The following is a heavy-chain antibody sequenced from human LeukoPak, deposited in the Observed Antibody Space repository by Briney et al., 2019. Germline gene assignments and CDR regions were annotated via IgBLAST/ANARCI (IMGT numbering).Heavy chain of an antibody. CDR1: GFTFSSYA. D-gene: IGHD5-12*01. CDR3: ARDRDILGGWLGLHFDY. V-gene: IGHV3-23*01. J-gene: IGHJ4*02. CDR2: ISGSGGST. Sequence: GGSLRLSCAASGFTFSSYATSWVRQAPGKGLEWVSAISGSGGSTYYADSVKGRFTISRDNSKNTLYLEMKSLRAEDTAVYYCARDRDILGGWLGLHFDYWGRGTLVTVSS.